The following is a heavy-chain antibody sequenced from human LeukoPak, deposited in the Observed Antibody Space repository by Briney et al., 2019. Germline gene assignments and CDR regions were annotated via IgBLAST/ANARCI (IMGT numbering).Heavy chain of an antibody. CDR1: GGTFSSYA. Sequence: ASVKVSCRASGGTFSSYAISWVRRAPGQGLEWMGGIIPIFGTANYAQKFQGRVTITTDESTSTAYMELSSLRSEDTAVYYCATTRYQLLYFDYWGQGTLVTVSS. J-gene: IGHJ4*02. CDR2: IIPIFGTA. V-gene: IGHV1-69*05. D-gene: IGHD2-2*02. CDR3: ATTRYQLLYFDY.